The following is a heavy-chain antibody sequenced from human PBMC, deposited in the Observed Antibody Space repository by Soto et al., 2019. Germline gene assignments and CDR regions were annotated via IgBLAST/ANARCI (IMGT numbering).Heavy chain of an antibody. CDR3: AKWEESSGCFDP. Sequence: EVQLVQSGAEVKKPGESLRISCKGSGYSFTSYWISWVRQMPGKGLEWMGRIDPSDAYTNYSPSFQGHVTISADKSISTAYLQWGSLKASDTAMDYCAKWEESSGCFDPCGQGTLVAVSS. V-gene: IGHV5-10-1*01. D-gene: IGHD6-25*01. J-gene: IGHJ5*02. CDR1: GYSFTSYW. CDR2: IDPSDAYT.